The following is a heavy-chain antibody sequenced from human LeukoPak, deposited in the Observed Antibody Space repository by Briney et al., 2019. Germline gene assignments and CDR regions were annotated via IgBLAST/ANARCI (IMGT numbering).Heavy chain of an antibody. V-gene: IGHV3-74*01. CDR3: AKGGGKVQDY. CDR1: GITFSNYW. Sequence: GGSLRLSCAASGITFSNYWMHWVRQAPGKGLVWVSRISSDGSSTNYADSVKGRFTISRDNANNTLYLQMNSLRAEDTAVYYCAKGGGKVQDYWGQGTLVTVSS. CDR2: ISSDGSST. J-gene: IGHJ4*02. D-gene: IGHD4-23*01.